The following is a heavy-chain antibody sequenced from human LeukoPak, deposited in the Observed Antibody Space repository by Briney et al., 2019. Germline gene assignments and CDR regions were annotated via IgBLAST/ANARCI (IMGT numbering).Heavy chain of an antibody. CDR1: GASISSYY. CDR2: IYYTGST. V-gene: IGHV4-59*01. D-gene: IGHD1-26*01. CDR3: ARDSGSPRFDP. J-gene: IGHJ5*02. Sequence: SETLSLTCTVSGASISSYYCNWIRQPPGKGLEWIGYIYYTGSTNHNPSLKSRVSISVDTSKNQFSLKLSSVTAADTAVYYCARDSGSPRFDPWGQGTLVTVSS.